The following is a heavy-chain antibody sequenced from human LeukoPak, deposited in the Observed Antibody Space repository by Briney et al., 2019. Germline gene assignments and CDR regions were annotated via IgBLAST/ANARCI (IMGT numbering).Heavy chain of an antibody. CDR1: GFVFSASY. J-gene: IGHJ5*01. CDR2: IKPDGSEK. CDR3: VRGGTYWTVS. V-gene: IGHV3-7*01. Sequence: GGSLRLSCAASGFVFSASYMSWVRKAPGKGLEWVATIKPDGSEKYHVDSVSGRFTISRDNTNDSLFLQMDSLRVDDTAVYYCVRGGTYWTVSWGQGTLVNVS.